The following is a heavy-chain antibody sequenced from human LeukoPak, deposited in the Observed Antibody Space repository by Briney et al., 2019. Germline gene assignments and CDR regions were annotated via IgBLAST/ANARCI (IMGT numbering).Heavy chain of an antibody. Sequence: ASVKVSXKASDYAFVDYGISWVRXXPGQGLEWIGWISVYNGYTKYAQKFQGRVALTTDTSTSTAYMDLKSLTSDDTAVYYCXRDARAASAAGIFDYWGQGTLVTVSS. CDR3: XRDARAASAAGIFDY. V-gene: IGHV1-18*01. J-gene: IGHJ4*02. CDR1: DYAFVDYG. D-gene: IGHD6-13*01. CDR2: ISVYNGYT.